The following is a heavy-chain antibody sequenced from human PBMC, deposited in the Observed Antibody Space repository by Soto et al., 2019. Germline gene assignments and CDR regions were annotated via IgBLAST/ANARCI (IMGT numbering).Heavy chain of an antibody. CDR3: ARDGGNICSGGSCYFQAPDY. CDR2: ISGSGRST. V-gene: IGHV3-23*04. Sequence: EQLVESGGGVVQPGRSLRLSCAVSGFTFSNYAMSWVRQAPGKGLEWVASISGSGRSTNYADSVKGRFTISRDNSKNTLAVQMSSLRAEDTAVYYCARDGGNICSGGSCYFQAPDYWGQGTLVTVSP. D-gene: IGHD2-15*01. J-gene: IGHJ4*02. CDR1: GFTFSNYA.